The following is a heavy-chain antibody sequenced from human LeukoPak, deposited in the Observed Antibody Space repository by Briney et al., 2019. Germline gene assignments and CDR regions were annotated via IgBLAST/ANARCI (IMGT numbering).Heavy chain of an antibody. CDR1: GYTFTNYY. CDR3: ARGGYNFRNYYYYYYMDV. Sequence: ASVKVSCKASGYTFTNYYMHWVRQAPGQGLEWMGIINPSGGSTSYAQKFQGRVTMTRDMSTSTVYMELSSLRSEDTAVYYCARGGYNFRNYYYYYYMDVWGKGTTVTVSS. V-gene: IGHV1-46*01. CDR2: INPSGGST. D-gene: IGHD5-24*01. J-gene: IGHJ6*03.